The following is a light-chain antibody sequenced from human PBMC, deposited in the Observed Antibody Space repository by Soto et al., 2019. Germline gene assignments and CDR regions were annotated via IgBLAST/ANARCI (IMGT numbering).Light chain of an antibody. CDR2: VNNHGSH. J-gene: IGLJ2*01. CDR3: QTWGTGIQV. CDR1: SGHRDYA. V-gene: IGLV4-69*01. Sequence: QAVVTQSPSASASLGASVKFTCTLSSGHRDYAIAWHQQQPEKGPRYLMKVNNHGSHNKGDGIPDRFSGSSSGAERYLTISSLQSEDEADYHCQTWGTGIQVFGGGTKRTVL.